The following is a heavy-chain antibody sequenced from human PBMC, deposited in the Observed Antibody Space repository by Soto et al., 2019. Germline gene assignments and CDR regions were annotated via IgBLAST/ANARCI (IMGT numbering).Heavy chain of an antibody. D-gene: IGHD2-21*02. Sequence: KVSCKASGYTFTSYYMHWVRQAPGQGLEWMGIINPSGGSTSYAQKFQGRVTMTRDTSTSTVYMELSSLRPEDTAVYYCARDLYCGGDCYSDFDYWGQGTLVTVSS. J-gene: IGHJ4*02. CDR1: GYTFTSYY. CDR2: INPSGGST. V-gene: IGHV1-46*01. CDR3: ARDLYCGGDCYSDFDY.